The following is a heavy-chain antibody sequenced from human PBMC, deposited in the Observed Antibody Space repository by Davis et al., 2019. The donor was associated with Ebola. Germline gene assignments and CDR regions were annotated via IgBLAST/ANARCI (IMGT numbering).Heavy chain of an antibody. Sequence: GESLKISCAASGFTLSSHWMGWVRQAQGKGLEWVANIKQGGSQKNYVDSVGGRFTIPRDNAKNSLYLQMNSLKAEDTAVYYCMRWSLYSGHDCDLWGQGTLVTVSS. V-gene: IGHV3-7*01. D-gene: IGHD1-26*01. CDR1: GFTLSSHW. J-gene: IGHJ5*02. CDR3: MRWSLYSGHDCDL. CDR2: IKQGGSQK.